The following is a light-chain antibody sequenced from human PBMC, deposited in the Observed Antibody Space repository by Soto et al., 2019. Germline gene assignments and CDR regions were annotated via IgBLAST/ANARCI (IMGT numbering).Light chain of an antibody. CDR2: GND. CDR3: QSYDSSLSAYV. Sequence: QSVLTQPPSVSGAPGQTVTISCTGSSSNIGAGYDAHWYQQLAGKAPKLLIYGNDNRPSGVPDRFSGSKSGTSASLAIARLQAEDEADYYCQSYDSSLSAYVFGTGTKLTVL. V-gene: IGLV1-40*01. J-gene: IGLJ1*01. CDR1: SSNIGAGYD.